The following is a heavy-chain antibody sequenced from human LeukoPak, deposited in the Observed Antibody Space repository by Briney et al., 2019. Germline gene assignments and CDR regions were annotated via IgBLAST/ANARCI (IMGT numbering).Heavy chain of an antibody. CDR1: GFTFSSYG. J-gene: IGHJ4*02. Sequence: PGGSLRLSCAASGFTFSSYGMHWVRQAPGKGLEWVAVISYDGSNKYYADSVKGRFTISRDNSKSTLYLQMNSLRAEDTAVYYCAKYGSSWGQGTLVTVSS. D-gene: IGHD6-13*01. CDR3: AKYGSS. V-gene: IGHV3-30*18. CDR2: ISYDGSNK.